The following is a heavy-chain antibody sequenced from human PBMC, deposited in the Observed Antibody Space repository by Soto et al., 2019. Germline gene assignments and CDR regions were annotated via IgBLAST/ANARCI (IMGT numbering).Heavy chain of an antibody. CDR1: GFTFSSYG. CDR2: ISYDGSNK. D-gene: IGHD3-10*01. J-gene: IGHJ4*02. Sequence: QVQLVESGGGVVQPGRSLRLSCAASGFTFSSYGMHWVRQAPGKGLEWVAVISYDGSNKYYADSVKGRFTISRDNSKNPLYLQMNSLRAEDTAVYYCAKDPYGSGSYATPAWGQGTLVTVSS. V-gene: IGHV3-30*18. CDR3: AKDPYGSGSYATPA.